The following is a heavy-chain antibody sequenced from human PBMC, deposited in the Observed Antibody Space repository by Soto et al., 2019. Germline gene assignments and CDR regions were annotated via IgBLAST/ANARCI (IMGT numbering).Heavy chain of an antibody. CDR1: GGTFSNHA. CDR2: IIPIFTTT. J-gene: IGHJ3*02. D-gene: IGHD6-13*01. V-gene: IGHV1-69*12. CDR3: AREVAADGTFREDVFDI. Sequence: QVHLVQSGAEVKKPGSSVKVSCKASGGTFSNHAINWVRQAPGQGLEWMGRIIPIFTTTNYAQKFQGRVTITADESTITAYMELSSLKRHDTAVYYCAREVAADGTFREDVFDIWAQGTLVTVSS.